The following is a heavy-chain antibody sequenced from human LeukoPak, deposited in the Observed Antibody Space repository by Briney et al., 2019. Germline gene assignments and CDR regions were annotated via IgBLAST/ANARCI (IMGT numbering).Heavy chain of an antibody. CDR3: AKGIRWAHDSSGYYYPDY. D-gene: IGHD3-22*01. CDR1: GFNFNQDA. Sequence: GGSLRLSCAASGFNFNQDAMHWVRQAPGKGLEWVSVISGSGGSTDYADSVKGRFTISRDNSKNTLYLQMNSLRAEDTAVYYCAKGIRWAHDSSGYYYPDYWGQGALVTVSS. V-gene: IGHV3-23*01. CDR2: ISGSGGST. J-gene: IGHJ4*02.